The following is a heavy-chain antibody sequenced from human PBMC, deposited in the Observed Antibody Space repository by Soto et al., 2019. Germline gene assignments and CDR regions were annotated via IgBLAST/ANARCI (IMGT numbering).Heavy chain of an antibody. D-gene: IGHD6-13*01. V-gene: IGHV1-2*02. J-gene: IGHJ4*02. CDR1: GYTFTDCY. Sequence: GASVKVCCKASGYTFTDCYVHWVRQAPGQGLEWMGWINPKSGGTNIAQRFKGRVNMTRDMSISTVYMEMNRLKSDDTAVYYCVRDGLVSSARYYFDYWGQGTLVTVSS. CDR3: VRDGLVSSARYYFDY. CDR2: INPKSGGT.